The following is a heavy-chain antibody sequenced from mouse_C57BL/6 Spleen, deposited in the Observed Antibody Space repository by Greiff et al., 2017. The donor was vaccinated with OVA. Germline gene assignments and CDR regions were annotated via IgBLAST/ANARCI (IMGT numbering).Heavy chain of an antibody. J-gene: IGHJ3*01. Sequence: QVQLQQSGPELVKPGASVKISCKASGYAFSSSWMNWVKQRPGKGLEWIGRIYPGDGDTKYNGKFKGKTTLTADKSSSTAYMQLSSLTSEDSAVYFCAVDLLHFAYWGQGTLVTVSA. CDR2: IYPGDGDT. CDR1: GYAFSSSW. CDR3: AVDLLHFAY. D-gene: IGHD2-1*01. V-gene: IGHV1-82*01.